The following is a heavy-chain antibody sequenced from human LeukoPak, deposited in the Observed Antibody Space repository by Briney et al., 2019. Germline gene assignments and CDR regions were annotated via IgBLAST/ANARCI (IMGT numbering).Heavy chain of an antibody. J-gene: IGHJ4*02. Sequence: SETLSLTCAVYGGSFSGYYWSWIRQPPGKGLEWIGEINHSGSTNYNPSLKSRVTISVDTSKNQFSLKLSSVTAADTAVYYCARHYYGSGSYYPTGYDYWGQGTLVTVSS. CDR2: INHSGST. V-gene: IGHV4-34*01. CDR3: ARHYYGSGSYYPTGYDY. D-gene: IGHD3-10*01. CDR1: GGSFSGYY.